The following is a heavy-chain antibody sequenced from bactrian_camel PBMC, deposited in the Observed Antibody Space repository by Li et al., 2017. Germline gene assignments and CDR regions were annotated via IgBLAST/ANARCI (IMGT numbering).Heavy chain of an antibody. V-gene: IGHV3S25*01. CDR3: VRPERPLFARGNDC. J-gene: IGHJ4*01. Sequence: QLVESGGGLVQPGGSLTLSCAASGFCFSNYWMYWVRQAPGKGLEWVSTINSAGGSTYYADSVKGRFTISRDNAKNTVYLQMNSLKPEDTGVYYCVRPERPLFARGNDCWGQGTQVTVS. CDR1: GFCFSNYW. CDR2: INSAGGST.